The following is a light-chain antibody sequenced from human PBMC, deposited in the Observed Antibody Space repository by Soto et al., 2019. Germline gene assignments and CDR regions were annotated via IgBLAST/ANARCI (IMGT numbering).Light chain of an antibody. J-gene: IGKJ2*01. CDR1: QSVRTS. CDR3: QQSFTIPYT. Sequence: DIQMTQSPSSLSASVGDRVTITCRASQSVRTSLNWYQRKPGKAPKVLIYGASALQSGVPSRFSGSGSGTDFTLTVSSLQPEDFATYYCQQSFTIPYTFGQGTKLEIK. CDR2: GAS. V-gene: IGKV1-39*01.